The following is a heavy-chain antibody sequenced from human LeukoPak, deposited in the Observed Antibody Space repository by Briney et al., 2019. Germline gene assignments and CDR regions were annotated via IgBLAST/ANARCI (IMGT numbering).Heavy chain of an antibody. D-gene: IGHD1-26*01. V-gene: IGHV4-59*01. CDR2: IYYSGST. J-gene: IGHJ4*02. CDR1: GGSISSYY. CDR3: ARGSGSYWK. Sequence: SETLSLTCTVSGGSISSYYWSCIRQPPGKGLEWIGHIYYSGSTNYNPSLKSRVTISVDTSKNQLSLKLSSVTAADTAVYYCARGSGSYWKWGQGIMVTVSS.